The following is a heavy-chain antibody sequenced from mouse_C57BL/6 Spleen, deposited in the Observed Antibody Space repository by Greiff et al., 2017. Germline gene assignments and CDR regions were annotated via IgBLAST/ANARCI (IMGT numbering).Heavy chain of an antibody. V-gene: IGHV1-64*01. CDR2: IHPNSGST. J-gene: IGHJ2*01. Sequence: QVQLQQPGAELVKPGASVKLSCKASGYTFTSYWMHWVKQRPGQGLEWIGMIHPNSGSTNYNEKFKSKATLTVDKSSSTAYLQLSSLTSEDSAVYYCARKKGPHYFDYWGQGTTLTVSS. CDR1: GYTFTSYW. CDR3: ARKKGPHYFDY.